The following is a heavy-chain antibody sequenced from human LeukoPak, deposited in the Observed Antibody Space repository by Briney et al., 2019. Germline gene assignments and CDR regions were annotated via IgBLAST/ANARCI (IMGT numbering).Heavy chain of an antibody. Sequence: GGSLRLSCAASGFTFDDYGMHWVRQAPGKGLEWVSAISGSGGSTYYADSVKGRFTISRDNSKNTLYLQMNSLRAEDTAVYYCAKLRYHIDYWGQGTLVTVSS. J-gene: IGHJ4*02. CDR1: GFTFDDYG. CDR2: ISGSGGST. V-gene: IGHV3-23*01. CDR3: AKLRYHIDY. D-gene: IGHD3-9*01.